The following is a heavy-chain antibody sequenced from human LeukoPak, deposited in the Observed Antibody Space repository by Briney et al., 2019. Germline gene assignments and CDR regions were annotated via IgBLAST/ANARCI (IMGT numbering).Heavy chain of an antibody. J-gene: IGHJ4*02. CDR2: IYTGGIT. Sequence: PGGSLRLSCAASGFTVTSTYMSWVRQAPGKGLEWVSVIYTGGITYYADSVKGRFTFSRDYSKNTLYLQMNCLKAEDSAVYYCARDNFASYFDYWGQGTLVTVSS. CDR3: ARDNFASYFDY. V-gene: IGHV3-53*01. D-gene: IGHD1-1*01. CDR1: GFTVTSTY.